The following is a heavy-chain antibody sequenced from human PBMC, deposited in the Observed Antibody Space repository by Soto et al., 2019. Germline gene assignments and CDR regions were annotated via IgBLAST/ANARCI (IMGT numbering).Heavy chain of an antibody. Sequence: QVQLVESGGGVVQPGRSLRLSCAPSGFTFSRYGMHWARKAPGKGLEWVAVIWYDGSNKVYADSVKGRFTISRDNSKNTLYLQMNSLRAEDTAVYYCARDLSGDYGALDTWGQGTMVTASS. V-gene: IGHV3-33*01. CDR2: IWYDGSNK. CDR1: GFTFSRYG. J-gene: IGHJ3*02. CDR3: ARDLSGDYGALDT. D-gene: IGHD4-17*01.